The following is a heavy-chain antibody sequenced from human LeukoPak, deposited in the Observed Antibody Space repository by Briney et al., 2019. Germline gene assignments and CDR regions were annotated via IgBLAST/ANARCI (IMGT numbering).Heavy chain of an antibody. J-gene: IGHJ4*02. CDR1: GSTFSSCA. V-gene: IGHV3-23*01. CDR3: AKDRERYCSSTSCYALDY. Sequence: GGSLRLSCAASGSTFSSCAMSWVRQAPGKGLEWVSAISGSGGSTYYADSVKGRFTISRDNSKNTLYLQMNSLRAEDTAVYYCAKDRERYCSSTSCYALDYWGQGTLVTVSS. CDR2: ISGSGGST. D-gene: IGHD2-2*01.